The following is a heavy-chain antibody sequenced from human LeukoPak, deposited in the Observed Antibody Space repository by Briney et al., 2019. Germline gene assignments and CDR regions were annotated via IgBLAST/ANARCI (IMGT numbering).Heavy chain of an antibody. CDR3: ARHGAGYSSKNWFDP. CDR1: GGSISSYY. D-gene: IGHD6-13*01. V-gene: IGHV4-59*08. Sequence: SETLSLTCTVSGGSISSYYWSWIRQPPGKGLEWVGYIYYSGSTNYNPSLKSRVTISVDTSKNQFSLKLSSVTAADTAVYYCARHGAGYSSKNWFDPWGPGTLVTVSS. CDR2: IYYSGST. J-gene: IGHJ5*02.